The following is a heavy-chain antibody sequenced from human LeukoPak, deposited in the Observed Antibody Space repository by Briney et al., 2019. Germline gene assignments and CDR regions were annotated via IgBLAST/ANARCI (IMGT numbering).Heavy chain of an antibody. V-gene: IGHV4-34*01. CDR2: IDHSGST. Sequence: SETLSLTCAVYGGSFSGYYWSWIRQPPGKGLEWIAEIDHSGSTNYNPSLKSRVTISLDTSKNQFSLKLSSMTAADTAVYYCATTYDYGVDIWGQGTMVTVSS. CDR1: GGSFSGYY. CDR3: ATTYDYGVDI. D-gene: IGHD4-17*01. J-gene: IGHJ3*02.